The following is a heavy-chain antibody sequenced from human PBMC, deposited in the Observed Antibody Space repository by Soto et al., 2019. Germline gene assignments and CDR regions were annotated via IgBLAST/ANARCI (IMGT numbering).Heavy chain of an antibody. CDR2: VNPNNGAT. V-gene: IGHV1-8*01. CDR3: AKVSRKGSAIDFDY. CDR1: GYTCSNYD. D-gene: IGHD3-10*01. J-gene: IGHJ4*02. Sequence: QVQLVQSGAELRKPGASVKVSCKASGYTCSNYDMNWVRQATGQGPEWIGWVNPNNGATGYAQKFQGRVTLTTAISTTTAYMELTSLRSEATAIYYCAKVSRKGSAIDFDYWGQGTLITVSS.